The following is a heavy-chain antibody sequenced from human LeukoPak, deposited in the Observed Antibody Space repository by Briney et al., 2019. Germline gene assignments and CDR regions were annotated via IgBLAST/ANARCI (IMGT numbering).Heavy chain of an antibody. CDR3: AKDINVLLWFGELLNPLDY. J-gene: IGHJ4*02. CDR2: VSWNSGSI. V-gene: IGHV3-9*01. Sequence: GGSLRLSCAASGFTFDDYAMHWVRQAPGKGLEWVSGVSWNSGSIGYADSVKGRFTISRDNAKNSLYLQMNSLRAEDTALYYCAKDINVLLWFGELLNPLDYWGQGTLVTVSS. D-gene: IGHD3-10*01. CDR1: GFTFDDYA.